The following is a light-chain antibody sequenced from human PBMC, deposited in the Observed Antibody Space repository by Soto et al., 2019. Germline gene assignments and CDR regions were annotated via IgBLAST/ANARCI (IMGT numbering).Light chain of an antibody. CDR2: GDT. CDR1: SSNIGAGFD. V-gene: IGLV1-40*01. J-gene: IGLJ2*01. CDR3: QSYDSSLSGPV. Sequence: QSVLTQPPSVSGAPGQRVTISCTGSSSNIGAGFDVHWYQQFPGTAPKLLIYGDTNRPSGVPDRFSGSKSGASASLAITGLQAEDEADYFCQSYDSSLSGPVFGGGTKVTVL.